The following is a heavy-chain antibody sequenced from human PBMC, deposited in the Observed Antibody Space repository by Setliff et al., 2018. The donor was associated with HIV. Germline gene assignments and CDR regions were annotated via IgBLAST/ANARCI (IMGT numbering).Heavy chain of an antibody. J-gene: IGHJ6*03. V-gene: IGHV1-46*01. CDR3: AREGYDYVWGSYRSYYMDV. Sequence: RASVKVSCKASGYTFTSYYMQWVRQAPGQGLEWMGIINPSGGSTNYAQKFQGRVTMTRDTSTSTVYMELSRLRSEDTAVYYCAREGYDYVWGSYRSYYMDVWGKGTTVTVSS. D-gene: IGHD3-16*02. CDR2: INPSGGST. CDR1: GYTFTSYY.